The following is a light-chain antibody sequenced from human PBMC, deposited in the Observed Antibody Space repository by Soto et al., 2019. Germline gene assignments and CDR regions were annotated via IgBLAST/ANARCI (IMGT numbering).Light chain of an antibody. CDR3: QQDNGFSRT. Sequence: DIQMTQSPSTLSTSLGDRVTITCRASQSISSSLAWYQQKPGKAPKLLIYDASNLERGVPSRFSGSGSGTEFNLNISSLQSDDFATYYCQQDNGFSRTFGQGTKVEIK. CDR2: DAS. V-gene: IGKV1-5*01. J-gene: IGKJ1*01. CDR1: QSISSS.